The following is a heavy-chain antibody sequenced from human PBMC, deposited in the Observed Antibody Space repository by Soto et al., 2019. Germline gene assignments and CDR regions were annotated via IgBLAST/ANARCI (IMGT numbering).Heavy chain of an antibody. V-gene: IGHV3-23*01. CDR2: IRRSGNST. CDR3: AKDAKIRDWLPTSYYFDV. J-gene: IGHJ4*02. Sequence: EVQVLESGGGLAQPGRSLRLSCAVSGLSFSSYAMTAVRQCPGKGRDRVSSIRRSGNSTYSADSVRGRFTISRDNSKNTRYMHMNSLRAEDTAVYYCAKDAKIRDWLPTSYYFDVWGQGTLVTVSS. D-gene: IGHD3-9*01. CDR1: GLSFSSYA.